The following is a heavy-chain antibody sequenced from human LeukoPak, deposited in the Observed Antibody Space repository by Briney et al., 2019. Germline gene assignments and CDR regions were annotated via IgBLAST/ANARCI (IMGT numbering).Heavy chain of an antibody. D-gene: IGHD3-22*01. V-gene: IGHV5-51*01. CDR1: GYSFTSYW. Sequence: GESLKISCKGSGYSFTSYWIGWVRQMPGKGLEWMGIIYPGDSDTRYSPSFQGQVTISADKSISTAYLQWSSLKASDAAMYYCARQGITMIVPFDYWGQGTLVTVSS. CDR3: ARQGITMIVPFDY. J-gene: IGHJ4*02. CDR2: IYPGDSDT.